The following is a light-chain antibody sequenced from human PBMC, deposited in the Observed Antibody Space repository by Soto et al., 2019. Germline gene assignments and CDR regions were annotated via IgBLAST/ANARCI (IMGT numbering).Light chain of an antibody. J-gene: IGKJ2*01. CDR1: QDLSNF. Sequence: DIQISQSPSSLSASVGDRVTITCRASQDLSNFLAWYQQKPGRAPDLLVYEASTLQSGVPPRFIGGGSGTHFTLTIRSLQPEDAATYYCQKYKSAPYTFGQGTKLEIK. V-gene: IGKV1-27*01. CDR2: EAS. CDR3: QKYKSAPYT.